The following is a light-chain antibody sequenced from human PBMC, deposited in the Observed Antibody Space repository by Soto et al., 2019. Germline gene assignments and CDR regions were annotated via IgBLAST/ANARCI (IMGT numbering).Light chain of an antibody. CDR1: QSVSSSY. V-gene: IGKV3-20*01. Sequence: EIVLTQSPGTLSLSPGERATLSCRASQSVSSSYLAWYQQKPGQAPRLLIYGASSRATGIPDRFSGSGSGTEFNITISRLEPEDFAVYYCQQYGSSPWITFGQGTRLEIK. CDR3: QQYGSSPWIT. CDR2: GAS. J-gene: IGKJ5*01.